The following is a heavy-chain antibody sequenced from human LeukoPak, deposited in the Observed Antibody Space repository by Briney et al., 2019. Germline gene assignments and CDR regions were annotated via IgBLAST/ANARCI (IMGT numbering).Heavy chain of an antibody. Sequence: SETLSLTCTVSGGSISSSSYYWGWFRQPPGKGLEWIGSVYYSGSAYYNPSLRSRVTISVDTSKNQFSLRLSSVTAADTAVYYCARLRGDSYGYVDYWGQGTLVTVSS. D-gene: IGHD5-18*01. J-gene: IGHJ4*02. V-gene: IGHV4-39*01. CDR1: GGSISSSSYY. CDR3: ARLRGDSYGYVDY. CDR2: VYYSGSA.